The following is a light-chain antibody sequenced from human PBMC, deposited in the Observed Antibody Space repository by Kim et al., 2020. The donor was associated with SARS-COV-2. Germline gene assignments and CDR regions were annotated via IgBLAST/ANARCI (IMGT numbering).Light chain of an antibody. CDR1: THNVGYQG. V-gene: IGLV10-54*01. Sequence: RQPATLPSTANTHNVGYQGASWLQQHQGHPPKLLSYRRNNRPSGISDRLSASRSGNTASLTITGLQPEDEADYYCSAWDSSLNAVVFGGGTKVTVL. CDR3: SAWDSSLNAVV. J-gene: IGLJ2*01. CDR2: RRN.